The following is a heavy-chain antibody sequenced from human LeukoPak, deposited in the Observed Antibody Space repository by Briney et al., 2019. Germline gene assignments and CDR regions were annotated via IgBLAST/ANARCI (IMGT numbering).Heavy chain of an antibody. CDR2: IYTSGST. D-gene: IGHD3-9*01. J-gene: IGHJ6*02. CDR3: ARAGYDILTGYYNGMDV. CDR1: GGSISSYY. Sequence: SETLSLTCTVSGGSISSYYWSWIRQPAGKGLEWIGRIYTSGSTNYNPSLKSRVTMSVDTSKDQFSLKLSSVTAADTAVYYCARAGYDILTGYYNGMDVWGQGTTVTVSS. V-gene: IGHV4-4*07.